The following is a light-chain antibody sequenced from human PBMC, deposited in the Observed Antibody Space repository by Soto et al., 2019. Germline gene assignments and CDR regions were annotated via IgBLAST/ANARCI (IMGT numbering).Light chain of an antibody. CDR3: LQHNSYPYT. Sequence: DFQMTQSPSAMSASVGYRVTITCRATQDISRFVAWFQQKPGKAPERLIYEKSTLQPGVPSRLSGSGSGKEFTIAISGLQPEDVATYYCLQHNSYPYTFGQGTKVDIK. V-gene: IGKV1-17*03. CDR1: QDISRF. J-gene: IGKJ2*01. CDR2: EKS.